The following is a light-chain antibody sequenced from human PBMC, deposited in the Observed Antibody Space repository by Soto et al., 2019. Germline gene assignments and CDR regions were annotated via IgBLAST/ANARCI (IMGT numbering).Light chain of an antibody. Sequence: QSVLTQPPSASGSPGQSVTISCTGTSSDVGGYNYVSWYQQEPGKAPKLMISEVSNRPSGVSDRFSGSKSGNTASLTISGLQAEDEADYYCASLTTTSFVFGTGTKVTVL. CDR3: ASLTTTSFV. CDR2: EVS. V-gene: IGLV2-14*01. J-gene: IGLJ1*01. CDR1: SSDVGGYNY.